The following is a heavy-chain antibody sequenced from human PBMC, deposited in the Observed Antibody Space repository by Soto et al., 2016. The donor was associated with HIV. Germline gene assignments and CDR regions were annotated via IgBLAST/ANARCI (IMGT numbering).Heavy chain of an antibody. J-gene: IGHJ6*03. CDR3: ARTSNVPPPNHYYYMDV. V-gene: IGHV3-20*04. CDR2: INWNGDSR. D-gene: IGHD2-8*01. CDR1: EFTFEDYG. Sequence: EALLVESGGGVVRPGRSLRLSCVASEFTFEDYGMAWVRQAPGKGLEWVSGINWNGDSRGYTDSVKGRFTISRDNAKNSLFLQMNSLRAEDTALYYCARTSNVPPPNHYYYMDVWGKGTTVTVSS.